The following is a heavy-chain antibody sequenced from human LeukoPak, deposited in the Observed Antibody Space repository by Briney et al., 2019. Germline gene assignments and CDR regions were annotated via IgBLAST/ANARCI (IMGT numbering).Heavy chain of an antibody. J-gene: IGHJ4*02. Sequence: PGRSLRLSCAASGFTFSSYGMHWVRQAPGKGLEWVANIKQEGSEKYYVGSVKGRFTISRDDARNSLYLQMNSLRAEDTAVYFCARGFELDYWGQGTLVTVSS. CDR1: GFTFSSYG. V-gene: IGHV3-7*01. CDR2: IKQEGSEK. CDR3: ARGFELDY.